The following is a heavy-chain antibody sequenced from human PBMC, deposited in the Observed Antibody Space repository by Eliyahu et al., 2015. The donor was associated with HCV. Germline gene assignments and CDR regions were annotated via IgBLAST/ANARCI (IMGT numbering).Heavy chain of an antibody. D-gene: IGHD5-24*01. Sequence: QVQLVESGGDLVKPGGSLRXSCAAFGFPFSDYYMTWIRQSPGKGLEWISHISNSGNTIYYADSXKGRLIISRDNAKNSLYLQMNSLRAEDTAVYYCARGKWLQLWGQGTLVTVSS. CDR2: ISNSGNTI. CDR1: GFPFSDYY. J-gene: IGHJ4*02. V-gene: IGHV3-11*01. CDR3: ARGKWLQL.